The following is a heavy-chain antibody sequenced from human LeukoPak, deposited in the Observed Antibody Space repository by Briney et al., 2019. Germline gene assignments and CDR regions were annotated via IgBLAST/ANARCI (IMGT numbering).Heavy chain of an antibody. CDR3: ARVDGSGWSGGIDY. V-gene: IGHV3-21*01. Sequence: GGSLRLSCAASGFTFSSYSMNWVRQAPGKGLEWVSSISSSSSYIYYADSVKGRFTISRDNAKNSLYLQMNSLRAEDTAVYYCARVDGSGWSGGIDYWGQGTLVTVSS. J-gene: IGHJ4*02. CDR1: GFTFSSYS. D-gene: IGHD6-19*01. CDR2: ISSSSSYI.